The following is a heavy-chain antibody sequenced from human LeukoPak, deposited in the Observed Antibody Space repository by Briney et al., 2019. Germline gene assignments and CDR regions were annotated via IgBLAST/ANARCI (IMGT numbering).Heavy chain of an antibody. J-gene: IGHJ4*02. V-gene: IGHV3-30-3*01. CDR3: TRDRSGFYSIDQ. CDR1: GFTLSENN. Sequence: GGSLRLSCAASGFTLSENNVHWVRQAPGKGLEWVALISNDGNSKDYADSVKGRFTLSGDNSKTTVYLQMNSLRAEDTAVYYCTRDRSGFYSIDQWGQGTLVTVSP. D-gene: IGHD5-12*01. CDR2: ISNDGNSK.